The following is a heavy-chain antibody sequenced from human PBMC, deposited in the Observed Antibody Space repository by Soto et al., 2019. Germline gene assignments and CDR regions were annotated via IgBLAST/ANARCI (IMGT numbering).Heavy chain of an antibody. D-gene: IGHD3-3*01. V-gene: IGHV4-39*01. Sequence: PSDTLSLTCTVSGGSISSSNYYWGWILHPPGKGLEWIGSIFYSGYTYYNPSLKSRVTISVDTSKNRFSLKLNSVTAADTAVYYCARWGYDDGFYFDFCGQGALVTVSS. CDR3: ARWGYDDGFYFDF. CDR1: GGSISSSNYY. J-gene: IGHJ4*02. CDR2: IFYSGYT.